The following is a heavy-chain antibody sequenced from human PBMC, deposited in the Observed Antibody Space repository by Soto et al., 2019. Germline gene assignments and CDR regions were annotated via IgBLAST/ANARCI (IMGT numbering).Heavy chain of an antibody. CDR2: IKQDGSEK. CDR3: ARSQLLPYDAFDI. V-gene: IGHV3-7*05. J-gene: IGHJ3*02. CDR1: GFTFSSYW. Sequence: QPGGSLRLSCAASGFTFSSYWMSWVRQAPGKGLEWVANIKQDGSEKYYVDSVKGRFTISRDNAKNSLYLQMNSLRAEDTAVYYCARSQLLPYDAFDIWGQGTMVTVSS. D-gene: IGHD2-2*01.